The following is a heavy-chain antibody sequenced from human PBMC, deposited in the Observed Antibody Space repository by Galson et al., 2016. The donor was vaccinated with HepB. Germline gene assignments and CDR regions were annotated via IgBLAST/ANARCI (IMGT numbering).Heavy chain of an antibody. V-gene: IGHV4-34*01. Sequence: SETLSLTCAVYGGSFSGYYWSWIRQPPGKGLEWIGEINHSGSTNYNPSLKSRVTISVDTSMNQFSLKLSSVTAADTAVYYCARGDNPDYGDYASAYYYMDVWGKGTTVTVSS. CDR1: GGSFSGYY. CDR2: INHSGST. D-gene: IGHD4-17*01. CDR3: ARGDNPDYGDYASAYYYMDV. J-gene: IGHJ6*03.